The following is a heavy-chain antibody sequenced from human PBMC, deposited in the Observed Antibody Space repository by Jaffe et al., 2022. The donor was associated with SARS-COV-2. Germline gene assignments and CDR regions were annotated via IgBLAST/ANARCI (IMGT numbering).Heavy chain of an antibody. CDR1: GFTFSTYA. J-gene: IGHJ5*02. Sequence: EVQLVESGGGLVQPGGSLRLSCAASGFTFSTYAMSWVRQAPGKGLEWVSAISGSGGTTYYADSVKGRFTISRDNSKNTLYLQMNSLRAEDTAVYYCAKGYNSNWNGGWFAPWGQGTLVTVSS. CDR2: ISGSGGTT. D-gene: IGHD6-13*01. V-gene: IGHV3-23*04. CDR3: AKGYNSNWNGGWFAP.